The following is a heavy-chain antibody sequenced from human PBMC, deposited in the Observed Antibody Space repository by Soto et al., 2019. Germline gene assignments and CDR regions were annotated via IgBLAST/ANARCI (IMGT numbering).Heavy chain of an antibody. CDR3: AREVQVHTPAFVY. CDR1: GGTFNTYA. Sequence: QVQLVQSGAEMKKPGSSVKVSCQSSGGTFNTYAMNWVRQALGQGPEWMGDISPMFGAANYAPKFQGRVTITADESTGTSYMQLSSVTSEDTALYFCAREVQVHTPAFVYWGQGTLVTVSS. D-gene: IGHD3-10*01. CDR2: ISPMFGAA. V-gene: IGHV1-69*19. J-gene: IGHJ4*02.